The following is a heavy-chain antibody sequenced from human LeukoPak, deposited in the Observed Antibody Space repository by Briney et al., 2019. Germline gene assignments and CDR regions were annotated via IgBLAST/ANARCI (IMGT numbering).Heavy chain of an antibody. J-gene: IGHJ4*02. CDR3: ARRYSSGWWIDY. Sequence: GGSLRLSCAASGFTVGSNYMNWVRQAPGKGLVWVSIIYSSGSTYYADSVKGRFTISRDNSKNTLYLQMNTLRVEDTAVYYCARRYSSGWWIDYWGQGTLVTVSS. D-gene: IGHD6-19*01. CDR1: GFTVGSNY. V-gene: IGHV3-53*01. CDR2: IYSSGST.